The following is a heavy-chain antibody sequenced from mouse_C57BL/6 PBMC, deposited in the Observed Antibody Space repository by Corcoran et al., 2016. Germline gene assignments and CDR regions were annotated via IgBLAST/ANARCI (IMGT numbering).Heavy chain of an antibody. CDR2: INTYSGVP. D-gene: IGHD3-2*02. J-gene: IGHJ4*01. V-gene: IGHV9-3*01. CDR1: GYTFTTYG. CDR3: ASRGLRPFYAMDY. Sequence: QIQLVQSGPELKKPGETVKISCKASGYTFTTYGMSWVKQAPGKGLKWMGWINTYSGVPTYADDFKGRFAFSLETSASTAYLQINNLKNEDTATYFCASRGLRPFYAMDYWGQGTSVTVSS.